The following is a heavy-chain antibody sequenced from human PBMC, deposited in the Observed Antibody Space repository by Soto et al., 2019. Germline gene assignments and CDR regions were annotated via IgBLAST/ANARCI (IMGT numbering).Heavy chain of an antibody. CDR1: GGSISSYY. J-gene: IGHJ4*02. CDR2: IYYSGST. CDR3: ARLFYRENYYILTSYKMSTYFDY. Sequence: PSETLSLTCTVSGGSISSYYWSWIRQPPGKGLEWIGYIYYSGSTNYNPSLKSRVTISVDTSKNQFSLKLSSVTAADTAVYYCARLFYRENYYILTSYKMSTYFDYWGQGTLVTVSS. D-gene: IGHD3-9*01. V-gene: IGHV4-59*08.